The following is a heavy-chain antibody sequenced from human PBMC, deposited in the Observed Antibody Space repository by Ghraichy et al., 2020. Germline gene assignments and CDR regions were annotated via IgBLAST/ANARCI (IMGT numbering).Heavy chain of an antibody. J-gene: IGHJ4*02. CDR3: AKLFCSAASCYTGTSFDY. CDR2: ISGSGTTT. CDR1: GFTFGSFA. Sequence: GGSLRLSCAASGFTFGSFAMSWVRQAPGKGLEWVSSISGSGTTTYFADSVKGRFTISRDNSENTLYLQMNSLRAEDTAVYYCAKLFCSAASCYTGTSFDYWGQGTLVTVYS. D-gene: IGHD2-15*01. V-gene: IGHV3-23*01.